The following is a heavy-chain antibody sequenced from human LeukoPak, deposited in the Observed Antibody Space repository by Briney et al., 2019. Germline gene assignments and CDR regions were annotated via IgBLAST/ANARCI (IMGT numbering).Heavy chain of an antibody. CDR2: IYSGGTI. CDR3: AKDKTGSWYSDAFDI. V-gene: IGHV3-53*01. J-gene: IGHJ3*02. Sequence: GGSLRLSCAASGFTVNRNYMSWVRQAPGKRLEWVSVIYSGGTIDYADSVKGRFTISRDNSKNTLYLQMNSLRAEDTAVYYCAKDKTGSWYSDAFDIWGQGTMVTVSS. D-gene: IGHD6-13*01. CDR1: GFTVNRNY.